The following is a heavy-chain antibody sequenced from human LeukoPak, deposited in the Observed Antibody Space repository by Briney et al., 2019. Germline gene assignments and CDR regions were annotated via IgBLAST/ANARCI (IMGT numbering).Heavy chain of an antibody. J-gene: IGHJ5*02. D-gene: IGHD3-10*01. CDR2: IYSSGST. CDR3: ARNRYYYGSGNYGVPNWFDP. CDR1: GASISSGGNY. V-gene: IGHV4-39*07. Sequence: PSETLSLTCSVSGASISSGGNYWGWIRQPPGKTLEWIGSIYSSGSTYYNPSLKSRVIIIIDTPKNHFSLTLSSVTAADTAVYYCARNRYYYGSGNYGVPNWFDPWGQGTLVTVSS.